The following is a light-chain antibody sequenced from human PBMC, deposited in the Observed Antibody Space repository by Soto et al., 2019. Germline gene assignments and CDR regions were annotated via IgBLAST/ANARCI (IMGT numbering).Light chain of an antibody. J-gene: IGKJ5*01. CDR1: QSVSSNY. V-gene: IGKV3-20*01. CDR3: QQYGSSPPIT. Sequence: EIELTQAPGTLSLSREEKATLSCRASQSVSSNYLAWYQQKPGQAPRLLIYGASSRATGIPDRFSGSGSATDFTLTINRLEPEDFAWYYCQQYGSSPPITFAQGTRLAIK. CDR2: GAS.